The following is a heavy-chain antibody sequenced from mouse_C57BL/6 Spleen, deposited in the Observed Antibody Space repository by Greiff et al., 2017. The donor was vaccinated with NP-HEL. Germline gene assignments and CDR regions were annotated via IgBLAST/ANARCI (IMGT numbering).Heavy chain of an antibody. CDR2: IWSGGST. CDR1: GFSLTSYG. V-gene: IGHV2-2*01. CDR3: ANTGTGYYAMDY. D-gene: IGHD4-1*01. Sequence: VQVVESGPGLVQPSQSLSITCTVSGFSLTSYGVHWVRQSPGKGLEWLGVIWSGGSTDYNAAFISRLSISKDNSKSQVFFKMNSLQADDTAIYYCANTGTGYYAMDYWGQGTSVTVSS. J-gene: IGHJ4*01.